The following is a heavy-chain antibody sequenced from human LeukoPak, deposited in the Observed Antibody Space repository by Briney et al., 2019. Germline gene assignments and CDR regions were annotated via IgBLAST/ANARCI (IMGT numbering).Heavy chain of an antibody. CDR2: INHSGST. CDR3: AGGGGVVTAPVDY. CDR1: GGSFSGYY. D-gene: IGHD2-21*02. V-gene: IGHV4-34*01. J-gene: IGHJ4*02. Sequence: SETLSLTCAVYGGSFSGYYWSWIRQPPGKGLEWIGKINHSGSTNYNPSLKSRVTISVDTSKNQFSLKLSSVTAADTAVYYCAGGGGVVTAPVDYWGQGTLVTVSS.